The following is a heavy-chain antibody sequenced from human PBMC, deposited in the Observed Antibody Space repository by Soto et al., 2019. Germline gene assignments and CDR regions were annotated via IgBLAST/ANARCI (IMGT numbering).Heavy chain of an antibody. D-gene: IGHD3-9*01. CDR1: GLIFGHFG. Sequence: GESLRLSYAASGLIFGHFGMSWGRQAPGKGLEWISSISGSGFKKYYADSVKGRFTISRDNSKSTVYLALNNLSAEDTAVYHCVKNLGFDLVPLAGVDWFVTWVYGRVVTVSS. V-gene: IGHV3-23*01. CDR3: VKNLGFDLVPLAGVDWFVT. J-gene: IGHJ5*01. CDR2: ISGSGFKK.